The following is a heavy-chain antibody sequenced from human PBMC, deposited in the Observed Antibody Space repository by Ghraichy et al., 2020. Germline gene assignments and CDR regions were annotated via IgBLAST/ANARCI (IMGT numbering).Heavy chain of an antibody. V-gene: IGHV3-7*01. Sequence: GSLRLSCAASGFTFSSYWMSWVRQAPGKGLEWVANIKQDGSEKYYVDSVKGRFTISRDNAKNSLYLQMNSLRAEDTAVYYCARDPVGAAYMAPYYYYYGMDVWGQGTTVTVSS. CDR3: ARDPVGAAYMAPYYYYYGMDV. CDR2: IKQDGSEK. D-gene: IGHD1-26*01. CDR1: GFTFSSYW. J-gene: IGHJ6*02.